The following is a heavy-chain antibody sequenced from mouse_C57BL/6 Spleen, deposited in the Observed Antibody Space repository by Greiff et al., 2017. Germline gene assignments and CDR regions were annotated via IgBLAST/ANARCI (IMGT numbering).Heavy chain of an antibody. V-gene: IGHV1-80*01. CDR1: GYAFSSYW. J-gene: IGHJ4*01. CDR3: ARASNLYAMDY. Sequence: VKVVESGAELVKPGASVKISCKASGYAFSSYWMNWVKQRPGKGLEWIGQIYPGDGDTNYNGKFKGKATLTADKSSSTAYMQLSSLTSEDSAVYFCARASNLYAMDYWGQGTSVTVSS. CDR2: IYPGDGDT. D-gene: IGHD2-5*01.